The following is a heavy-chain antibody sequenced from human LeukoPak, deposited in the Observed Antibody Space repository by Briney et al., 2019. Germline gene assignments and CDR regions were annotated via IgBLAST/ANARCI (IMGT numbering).Heavy chain of an antibody. CDR2: INHSGST. Sequence: KPSETLSLTCAVYGGSFNGYYWSWIRQPPGKGLEWIGEINHSGSTNYNPSLKSRVTTSVDTSKNQFSLKLSSVTAADTAVYYCARGRGMSSSSEFDYWGQGTLVTVSS. CDR3: ARGRGMSSSSEFDY. V-gene: IGHV4-34*01. CDR1: GGSFNGYY. D-gene: IGHD6-6*01. J-gene: IGHJ4*02.